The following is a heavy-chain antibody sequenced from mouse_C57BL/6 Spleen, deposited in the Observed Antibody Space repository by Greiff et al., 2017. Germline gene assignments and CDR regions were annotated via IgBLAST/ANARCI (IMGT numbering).Heavy chain of an antibody. CDR3: ASGDGNYSYFDY. Sequence: LMESGPELVKPGASVKISCKASGYSYTDYNMNWVKQSNGKSLEWIGVINPNYGTTSYNQKFKGKATLTVDQSSSTAYMQLNSLTSEDSAVYYCASGDGNYSYFDYWGQGTTLTVSS. V-gene: IGHV1-39*01. D-gene: IGHD2-1*01. CDR1: GYSYTDYN. J-gene: IGHJ2*01. CDR2: INPNYGTT.